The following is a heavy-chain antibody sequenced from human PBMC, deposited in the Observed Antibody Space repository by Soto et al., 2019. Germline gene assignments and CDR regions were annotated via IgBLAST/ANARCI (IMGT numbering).Heavy chain of an antibody. CDR1: GYTFTSYH. J-gene: IGHJ5*02. Sequence: QVQLVRSGAEVKKPGASVKVSCKASGYTFTSYHINWVRQATGQGLEWMGWMNPNSGNTAYAQKFQSRVTMTRNTSINTAYMDLSSLRSEYTAVYYCARLDKRNYGWFDHWGQGTLVTVSS. CDR2: MNPNSGNT. CDR3: ARLDKRNYGWFDH. V-gene: IGHV1-8*01. D-gene: IGHD1-7*01.